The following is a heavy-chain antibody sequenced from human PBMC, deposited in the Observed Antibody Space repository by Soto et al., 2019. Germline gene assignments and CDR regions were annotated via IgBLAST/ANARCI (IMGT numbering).Heavy chain of an antibody. J-gene: IGHJ4*02. CDR3: AKGIIEARQINNYYFDY. V-gene: IGHV3-9*01. CDR2: ISWNSGSI. CDR1: GFTFDDYA. D-gene: IGHD6-6*01. Sequence: EVQLVESGGGLVQPGRSLRLSCAASGFTFDDYAMHWVRQAPGKGLEWVSGISWNSGSIGYADSVKGRFTISRDNAKNSLYLQMNSLRAEDTALYYCAKGIIEARQINNYYFDYWGQGTLVTVSS.